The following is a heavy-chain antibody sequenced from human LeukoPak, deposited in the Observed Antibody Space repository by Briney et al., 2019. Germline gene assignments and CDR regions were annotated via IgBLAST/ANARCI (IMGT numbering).Heavy chain of an antibody. J-gene: IGHJ4*02. CDR3: GFSSSGWAGLDY. Sequence: GGSLRLSCAASGFTFSSYSMNWVRQAPGRGLEWVCFISDSGKTILYADSVEGRFTISRDKGKNSLYLQMNSLRADDTAVYYCGFSSSGWAGLDYWGQGTLVTVSS. V-gene: IGHV3-48*01. CDR2: ISDSGKTI. D-gene: IGHD6-19*01. CDR1: GFTFSSYS.